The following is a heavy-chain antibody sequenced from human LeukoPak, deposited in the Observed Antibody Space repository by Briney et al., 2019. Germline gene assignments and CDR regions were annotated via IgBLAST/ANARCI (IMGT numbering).Heavy chain of an antibody. D-gene: IGHD3-3*01. CDR1: GFTFSTYA. Sequence: GGSLRLSCVASGFTFSTYAMSWVRQAPGKGLEWVSTISGSGGSTYYADSVKGRFTISRDNSKNTLYLQMNSLRADDTAVYYCAKSPLRTRILLDYRGQGTLVTVSS. CDR2: ISGSGGST. CDR3: AKSPLRTRILLDY. J-gene: IGHJ4*02. V-gene: IGHV3-23*01.